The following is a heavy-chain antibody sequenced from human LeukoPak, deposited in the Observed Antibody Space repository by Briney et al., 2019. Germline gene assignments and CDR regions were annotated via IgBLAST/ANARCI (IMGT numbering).Heavy chain of an antibody. CDR1: GASISSSDYY. J-gene: IGHJ4*02. V-gene: IGHV4-39*07. Sequence: PSETLSLTCSVSGASISSSDYYWGWIRQPPGKGLEWIGRINYSGSTYYNPSLKSRISISVDTSKNQFSLKLSSVTAADTAIYYCARAYYDNSGYYSLGYWGQGTLVIVSS. CDR2: INYSGST. CDR3: ARAYYDNSGYYSLGY. D-gene: IGHD3-22*01.